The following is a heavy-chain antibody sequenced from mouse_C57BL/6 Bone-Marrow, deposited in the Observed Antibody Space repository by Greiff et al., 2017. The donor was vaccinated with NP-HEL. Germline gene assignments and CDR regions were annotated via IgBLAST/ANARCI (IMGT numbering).Heavy chain of an antibody. CDR2: IYPGDGDT. Sequence: VKLQQSGAELVKPGASVKISCKASGYAFSSYWMNWVKERPGKGLEWIGQIYPGDGDTKYNGKFKGKATLTADKSSSTAYMQVSSLTSEDSAVYFCERGNDGSSRFGYARDYWGKEPAVTVPS. J-gene: IGHJ4*01. CDR1: GYAFSSYW. D-gene: IGHD1-1*01. CDR3: ERGNDGSSRFGYARDY. V-gene: IGHV1-80*01.